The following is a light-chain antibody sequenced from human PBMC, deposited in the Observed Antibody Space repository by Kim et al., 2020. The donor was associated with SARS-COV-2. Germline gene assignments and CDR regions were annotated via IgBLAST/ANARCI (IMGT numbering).Light chain of an antibody. CDR2: DAS. CDR1: RSVANQ. J-gene: IGKJ4*01. V-gene: IGKV3-20*01. Sequence: PGERATISCRASRSVANQLAWYQQKPGQAPRTLIYDASNRAIGIPDKFSGSGSGTDFTLTISRLEPEDSALYYCHQYNSAPPLTFGGGTKV. CDR3: HQYNSAPPLT.